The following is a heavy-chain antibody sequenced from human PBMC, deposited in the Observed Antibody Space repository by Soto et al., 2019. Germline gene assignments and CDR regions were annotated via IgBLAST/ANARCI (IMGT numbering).Heavy chain of an antibody. V-gene: IGHV4-34*01. CDR1: GGSFSGYY. J-gene: IGHJ5*02. CDR2: INHSGST. Sequence: QVQLQQWGAGLLKPSETLSLTCAVYGGSFSGYYWSWIRQPPGKGLEWIREINHSGSTNYNPSLKSRVTISVDTSKNQFSLKLSSVTAADTAVYYCARVPPEAGGVVWFDPWGQGTLVTVSS. CDR3: ARVPPEAGGVVWFDP. D-gene: IGHD2-15*01.